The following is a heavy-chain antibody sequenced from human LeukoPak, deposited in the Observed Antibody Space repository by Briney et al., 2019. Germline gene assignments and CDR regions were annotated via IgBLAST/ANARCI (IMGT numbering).Heavy chain of an antibody. CDR3: QSRFLEWLLDY. CDR1: GGSISSNNYF. CDR2: IYDSGST. V-gene: IGHV4-39*01. D-gene: IGHD3-3*01. J-gene: IGHJ4*02. Sequence: SETLSLTCTVSGGSISSNNYFWGWIRQPPGKGLEWIGSIYDSGSTYYNPSLKSRVTISVDTSKNQFSLKLNSVTAADTAMYYCQSRFLEWLLDYWGQGTLVTVST.